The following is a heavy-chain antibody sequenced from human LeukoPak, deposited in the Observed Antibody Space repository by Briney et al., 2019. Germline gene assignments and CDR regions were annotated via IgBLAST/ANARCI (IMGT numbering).Heavy chain of an antibody. CDR3: AKDLPVRRYYYDSSGYHFDY. J-gene: IGHJ4*02. D-gene: IGHD3-22*01. CDR1: GFTFSSYA. Sequence: PGGSLRLSCAASGFTFSSYAMSWVRQAPGKGLEWVSAISGSGGSTYYADSVKGRFTISRDNSKNTLYLQMNSLRAEDTAVYYCAKDLPVRRYYYDSSGYHFDYWGQGTLVTVSS. V-gene: IGHV3-23*01. CDR2: ISGSGGST.